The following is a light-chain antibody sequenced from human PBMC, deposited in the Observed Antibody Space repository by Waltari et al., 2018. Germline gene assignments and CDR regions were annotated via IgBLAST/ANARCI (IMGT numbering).Light chain of an antibody. CDR2: AAS. Sequence: TCRASENIKNALAWYHQKPGKAPKLLVYAASKLESGVPSKFSGSGSGTDYSLTISDLQLEDFATYYCQQYYTTPSITFGQGTRLEIK. J-gene: IGKJ5*01. V-gene: IGKV1-NL1*01. CDR1: ENIKNA. CDR3: QQYYTTPSIT.